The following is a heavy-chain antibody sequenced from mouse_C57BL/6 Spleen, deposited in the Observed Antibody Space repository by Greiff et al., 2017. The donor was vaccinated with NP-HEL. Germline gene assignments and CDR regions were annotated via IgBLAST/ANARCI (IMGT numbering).Heavy chain of an antibody. Sequence: EVQGVESGGGLVQPGGSLKLSCAASGFTFSDYYMYWVRQTPEKRLEWVAYISNGGGSTYYPDTVKGRFTISRDNAKNTLYLQMSRLKSEDTAMYYCARPFYYDDDEGHYYAMDYWGQGTSVTVSS. J-gene: IGHJ4*01. CDR2: ISNGGGST. CDR3: ARPFYYDDDEGHYYAMDY. V-gene: IGHV5-12*01. D-gene: IGHD2-4*01. CDR1: GFTFSDYY.